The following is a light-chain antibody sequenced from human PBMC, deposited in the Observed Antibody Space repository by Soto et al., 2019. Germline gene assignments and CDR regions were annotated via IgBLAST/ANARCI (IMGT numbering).Light chain of an antibody. Sequence: QSALTQPASVSGSPGQSITISCIGTSSDVGNYNLVSWYQHHPGKAPKLLIFEVTKRPSGVSNRFSGSKSGNSASLTISGLQAADEADYYCCSYVGGSPLDVVFGGVTKLTVL. V-gene: IGLV2-23*02. CDR1: SSDVGNYNL. J-gene: IGLJ2*01. CDR2: EVT. CDR3: CSYVGGSPLDVV.